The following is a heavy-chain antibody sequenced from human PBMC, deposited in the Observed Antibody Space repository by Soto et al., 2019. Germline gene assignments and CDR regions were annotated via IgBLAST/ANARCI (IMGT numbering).Heavy chain of an antibody. CDR3: ARGRDDYNGWYVDL. J-gene: IGHJ2*01. V-gene: IGHV4-59*01. D-gene: IGHD4-4*01. Sequence: PSETLSLTCTVSGGSISTYYWNWIRQPPGKGLEWIGYLYYGGSTNYNPSLESRVTISLDTSKNQISLKLSSVTAADTAVYYCARGRDDYNGWYVDLWGRGSLVTSPQ. CDR1: GGSISTYY. CDR2: LYYGGST.